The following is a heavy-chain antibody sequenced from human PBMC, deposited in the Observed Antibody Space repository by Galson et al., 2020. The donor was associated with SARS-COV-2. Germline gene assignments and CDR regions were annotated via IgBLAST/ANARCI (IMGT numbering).Heavy chain of an antibody. CDR2: IKHDGKT. V-gene: IGHV4-31*03. CDR1: GAALTTEGNY. CDR3: ARGIISWFDS. J-gene: IGHJ5*01. D-gene: IGHD3-10*01. Sequence: SETLSLTCSVSGAALTTEGNYWTWIRQHPTEGLQWIGYIKHDGKTWKTYYNPFLRGRVSIASDTSENQFSLSLTSVTAADTAVYYCARGIISWFDSWGQGTLVTVSS.